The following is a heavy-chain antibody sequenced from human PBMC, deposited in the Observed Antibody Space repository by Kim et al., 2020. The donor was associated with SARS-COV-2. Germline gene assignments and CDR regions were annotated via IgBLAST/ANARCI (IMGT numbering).Heavy chain of an antibody. CDR2: INAGNGNT. CDR1: GYTFASYS. J-gene: IGHJ5*01. V-gene: IGHV1-3*01. CDR3: AKVAGHPSWFES. Sequence: ASVKVSCKASGYTFASYSVHWVRQAPGQRLEWMGWINAGNGNTKYSQKFQGRVSISRDTSASTAYLDLSSLRSEDTAVYYCAKVAGHPSWFESWGQGTLVIVSS. D-gene: IGHD3-10*01.